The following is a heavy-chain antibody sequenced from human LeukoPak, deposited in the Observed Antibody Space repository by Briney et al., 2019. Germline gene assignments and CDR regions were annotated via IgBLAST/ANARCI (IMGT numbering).Heavy chain of an antibody. J-gene: IGHJ4*02. V-gene: IGHV4-61*02. Sequence: SQTLSLTCTVSGGSISSGSYYWSWIRQPAGKGLEWIGRIYTSGSTNYNPSLKSRVTISVDTSKNQFSLKLSSVTAADTAVYYCARDRETYYYDSSGYYNGGLFDYWGQGTLVTVSS. CDR2: IYTSGST. D-gene: IGHD3-22*01. CDR3: ARDRETYYYDSSGYYNGGLFDY. CDR1: GGSISSGSYY.